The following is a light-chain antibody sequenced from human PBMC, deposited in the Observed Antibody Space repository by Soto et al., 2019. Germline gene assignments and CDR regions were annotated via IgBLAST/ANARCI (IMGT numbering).Light chain of an antibody. J-gene: IGKJ4*01. CDR1: QSVSSN. V-gene: IGKV3-15*01. CDR2: GAS. Sequence: EIVMTQSPATLSVSPGERATLSCRASQSVSSNLAWYQQKPGQAPRLLIYGASTRATGIPARFSGSGSVTEFTLTISSLQSEAFAVYYCQQYNNWPPLTFGGGTKVEIK. CDR3: QQYNNWPPLT.